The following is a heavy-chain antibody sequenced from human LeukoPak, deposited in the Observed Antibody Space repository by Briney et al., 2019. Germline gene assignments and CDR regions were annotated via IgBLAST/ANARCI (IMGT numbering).Heavy chain of an antibody. CDR2: IYYSGST. Sequence: PSETLSLTCTVSGGSISSYYWSWIRQPPGKGLEWIGYIYYSGSTNYNPSLKGRVTISVDTSKNQFSLKLSSVTAADTAVYYCARGRARYGDLFDYWGQGTLVTVSS. CDR3: ARGRARYGDLFDY. D-gene: IGHD4-17*01. J-gene: IGHJ4*02. CDR1: GGSISSYY. V-gene: IGHV4-59*01.